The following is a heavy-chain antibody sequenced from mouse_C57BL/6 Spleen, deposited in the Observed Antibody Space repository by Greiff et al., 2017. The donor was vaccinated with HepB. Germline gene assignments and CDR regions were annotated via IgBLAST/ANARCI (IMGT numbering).Heavy chain of an antibody. CDR2: IYPGDGDT. CDR1: GYAFSSSW. D-gene: IGHD2-12*01. CDR3: AIEYSPYLDY. J-gene: IGHJ2*01. Sequence: QVQLQQSGPELVKPGASVKISCKASGYAFSSSWMNWVKQRPGKGLEWIGRIYPGDGDTNDNGKFKGKATLTADKSSSTAYMQLSSLTSEDSAVYCCAIEYSPYLDYWGQGTTLTGSS. V-gene: IGHV1-82*01.